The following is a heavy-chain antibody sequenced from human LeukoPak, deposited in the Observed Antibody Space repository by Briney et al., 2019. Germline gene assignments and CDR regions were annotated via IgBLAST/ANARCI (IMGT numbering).Heavy chain of an antibody. CDR2: IIPKNGDT. CDR1: GYTFSVYY. J-gene: IGHJ4*02. V-gene: IGHV1-2*02. Sequence: ASVKVSCKASGYTFSVYYIHWLRQAPGQGLEWMGWIIPKNGDTNYAQKFRDRVTMTRDTSISTAYMEINSLTSDDTAVYYCASGLILSRFDYWGQGTLVTVSS. CDR3: ASGLILSRFDY.